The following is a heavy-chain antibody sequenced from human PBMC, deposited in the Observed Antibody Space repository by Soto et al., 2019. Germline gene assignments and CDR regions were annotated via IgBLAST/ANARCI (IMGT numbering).Heavy chain of an antibody. CDR2: IIPILGIA. J-gene: IGHJ4*02. CDR1: GGTFSSYT. CDR3: ARRDSSGYYPVYFSY. Sequence: ASVKVSCKASGGTFSSYTISWVRQAPGQGLEWIGRIIPILGIANYAQKFQGRVTITRDTSASTAYMELSSLRSEDTAVYYCARRDSSGYYPVYFSYWGQGTLVTVSS. D-gene: IGHD3-22*01. V-gene: IGHV1-69*02.